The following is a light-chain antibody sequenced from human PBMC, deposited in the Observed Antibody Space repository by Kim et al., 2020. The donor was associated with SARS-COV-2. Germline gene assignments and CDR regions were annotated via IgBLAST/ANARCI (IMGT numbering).Light chain of an antibody. CDR2: DVN. Sequence: QSALTQPRSVSGSPGQSVTISCTGTSSDVGGYEYVSWHQQYPGKAPKLIIYDVNKRPSGVPDRFSGSKSGNTASLTISGLQAEDEADYYCCSFGGSHSYVFGTGTKVTVL. CDR3: CSFGGSHSYV. V-gene: IGLV2-11*01. CDR1: SSDVGGYEY. J-gene: IGLJ1*01.